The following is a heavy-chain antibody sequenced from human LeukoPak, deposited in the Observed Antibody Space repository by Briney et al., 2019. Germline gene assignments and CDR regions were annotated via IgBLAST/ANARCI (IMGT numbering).Heavy chain of an antibody. Sequence: GGSLRLSCAASGFTFSSYWMTWVRQAPGKGLEWVANIRQDGGVKYYMDSAKGRFTFSRDNAKSSLYLQMNSLRVEDTAMYFCARTVVVVVGASDYFDYWGQGTLVTVSS. CDR2: IRQDGGVK. CDR1: GFTFSSYW. V-gene: IGHV3-7*03. D-gene: IGHD2-2*01. J-gene: IGHJ4*02. CDR3: ARTVVVVVGASDYFDY.